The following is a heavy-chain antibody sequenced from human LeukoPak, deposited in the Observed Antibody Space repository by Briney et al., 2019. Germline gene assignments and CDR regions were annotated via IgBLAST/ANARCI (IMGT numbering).Heavy chain of an antibody. D-gene: IGHD3-10*01. CDR3: ARVRGGLSYGMDV. CDR2: IDWNGANT. Sequence: PGGSLRLSCAASGFTFSSYSMNWVRQAPGKGLEWVSAIDWNGANTGYADSVKGRFTVSRDNAKNSLYLHLSSLRAEDTALYYCARVRGGLSYGMDVWGQGTTVTVSS. CDR1: GFTFSSYS. J-gene: IGHJ6*02. V-gene: IGHV3-20*04.